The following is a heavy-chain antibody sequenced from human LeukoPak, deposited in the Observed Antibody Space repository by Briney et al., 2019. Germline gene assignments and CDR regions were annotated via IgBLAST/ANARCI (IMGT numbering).Heavy chain of an antibody. J-gene: IGHJ5*02. CDR1: GGSISSSSYY. D-gene: IGHD1-1*01. CDR3: ARARTGFDL. Sequence: SETLSLTCTVSGGSISSSSYYWGWIRQPPGKGLEWIGSIYYSGSTYYNPSLKSRVTISVDTSKNQLSLKLSSVTAADSAVYYCARARTGFDLWGQGALVTVSS. V-gene: IGHV4-39*07. CDR2: IYYSGST.